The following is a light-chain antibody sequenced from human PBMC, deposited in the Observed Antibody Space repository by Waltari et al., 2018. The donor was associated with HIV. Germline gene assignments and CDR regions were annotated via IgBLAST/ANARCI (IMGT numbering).Light chain of an antibody. CDR3: QSYDSSHWV. CDR1: SSNIGAGYD. CDR2: GNS. Sequence: CTGSSSNIGAGYDVHWYQQLPETAPKLLIYGNSNRPSGVPDRFSGSKSGTSASLAITGLQAEDEADYYCQSYDSSHWVFGGGTKLTVL. V-gene: IGLV1-40*01. J-gene: IGLJ3*02.